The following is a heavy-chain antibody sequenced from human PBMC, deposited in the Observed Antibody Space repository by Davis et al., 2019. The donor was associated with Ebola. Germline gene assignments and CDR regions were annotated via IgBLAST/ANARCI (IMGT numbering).Heavy chain of an antibody. J-gene: IGHJ6*04. CDR1: RYSLTNYG. CDR2: NSTYNGIA. D-gene: IGHD3-10*01. CDR3: ARDLAPSSGAHFFYFGMDV. Sequence: ASVNVSCKASRYSLTNYGISWVRQAPGQGLEWVGWNSTYNGIANYAEQFKGRATMARDTSANTAYMELRSLRPDDTAVYFCARDLAPSSGAHFFYFGMDVWGEGTSVAVSS. V-gene: IGHV1-18*04.